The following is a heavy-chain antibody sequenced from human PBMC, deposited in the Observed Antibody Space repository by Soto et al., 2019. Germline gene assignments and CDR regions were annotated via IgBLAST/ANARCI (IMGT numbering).Heavy chain of an antibody. J-gene: IGHJ3*02. V-gene: IGHV4-38-2*01. Sequence: SETLSLTCAVSGFSITSGYFWGWIRQPPGKGLEWIGTIHHSGNTYYNPSLKSRVTISVDTSKNQFSLKLSSVTAADTAVYYCARAVYGGNLHDAFDIWGRGTMVTVSS. CDR1: GFSITSGYF. CDR2: IHHSGNT. CDR3: ARAVYGGNLHDAFDI. D-gene: IGHD4-17*01.